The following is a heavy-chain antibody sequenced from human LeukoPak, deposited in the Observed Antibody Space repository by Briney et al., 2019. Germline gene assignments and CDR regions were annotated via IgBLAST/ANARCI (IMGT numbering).Heavy chain of an antibody. CDR2: IRSKAYGGTT. J-gene: IGHJ4*01. Sequence: GGSLRLSCAASGFTFSSYAMGWVRQAPGKGLEWVGFIRSKAYGGTTEYAASVKGRFTISRDDTKSIAYLQMNSLKTEDTAVYYCTIVHYYDSSGYDYWGQGTLVTVSS. CDR3: TIVHYYDSSGYDY. D-gene: IGHD3-22*01. V-gene: IGHV3-49*04. CDR1: GFTFSSYA.